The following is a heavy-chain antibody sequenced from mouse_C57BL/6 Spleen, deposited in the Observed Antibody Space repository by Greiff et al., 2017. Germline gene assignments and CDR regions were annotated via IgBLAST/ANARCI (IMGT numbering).Heavy chain of an antibody. D-gene: IGHD2-5*01. CDR2: FYPGSGSI. J-gene: IGHJ2*01. Sequence: VKLVESGAELVKPGASVKLSCKASGYTFTEYTIHWVKQRSGQGLEWIGWFYPGSGSIKYNEKFKDKATLTADKSSSTVYMELSRLTSEDSAVYFCARHDYYSNYFDYWGQGTTLTVSS. V-gene: IGHV1-62-2*01. CDR1: GYTFTEYT. CDR3: ARHDYYSNYFDY.